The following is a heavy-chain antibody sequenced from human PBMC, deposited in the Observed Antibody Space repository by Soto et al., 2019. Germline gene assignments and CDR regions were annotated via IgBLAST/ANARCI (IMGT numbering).Heavy chain of an antibody. CDR3: AKDRGCYGGTCTRFFDD. CDR2: ISESISTV. V-gene: IGHV3-48*02. Sequence: EVQLVESGGGLVHPGGSLRLSCAASGFTFSVYSMNWVRQAPGRGLEWISYISESISTVYYADSVKGRFTISRDNAKNSLYLQVNSLRDEDTAIYYCAKDRGCYGGTCTRFFDDWGQGTLVTVSS. D-gene: IGHD3-16*01. CDR1: GFTFSVYS. J-gene: IGHJ4*02.